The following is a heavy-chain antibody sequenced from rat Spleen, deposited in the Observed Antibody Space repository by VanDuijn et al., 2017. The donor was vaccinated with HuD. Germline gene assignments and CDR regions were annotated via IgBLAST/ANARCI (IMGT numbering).Heavy chain of an antibody. J-gene: IGHJ2*01. CDR1: GFTFNNYW. V-gene: IGHV5-31*01. Sequence: EVQLVESGGGLVQPGRSLKLSCAASGFTFNNYWMTWIRQAPGKGLEWVASIINTGGNSYYPDSVRGRFTISRDNAKSTLYLQMNGLRSEDTATYYCTKNWDYWGQGVMVTVSS. D-gene: IGHD5-1*01. CDR3: TKNWDY. CDR2: IINTGGNS.